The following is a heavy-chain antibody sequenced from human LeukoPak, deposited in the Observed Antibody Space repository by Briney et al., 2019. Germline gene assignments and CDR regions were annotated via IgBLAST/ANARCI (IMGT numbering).Heavy chain of an antibody. CDR3: ARGYSSGWYDAFDI. V-gene: IGHV4-38-2*01. D-gene: IGHD6-19*01. J-gene: IGHJ3*02. Sequence: SETLSLTCAVSGYSISSGYHWGWIRQPPGKGLEWIGSIYHSGSTYYNPSLKSRVTISVDTSKNQFSLKLSSVTAADTAVYYCARGYSSGWYDAFDIWGQGTMVTVSS. CDR2: IYHSGST. CDR1: GYSISSGYH.